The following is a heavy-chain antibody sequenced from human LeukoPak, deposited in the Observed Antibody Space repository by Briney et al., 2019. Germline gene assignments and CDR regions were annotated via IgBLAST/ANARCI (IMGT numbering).Heavy chain of an antibody. CDR2: IIPIFGTA. D-gene: IGHD3-3*01. CDR3: ASQDYDFWSGHPPRYYYYMDV. V-gene: IGHV1-69*06. J-gene: IGHJ6*03. Sequence: ASVEVSCKASGGTFSSYAISWVRQAPGQGLEWMGGIIPIFGTANYAQKFQGRVTITADKSTSTAYMELSSLRSEDTAVYYCASQDYDFWSGHPPRYYYYMDVWGKGTAVTVSS. CDR1: GGTFSSYA.